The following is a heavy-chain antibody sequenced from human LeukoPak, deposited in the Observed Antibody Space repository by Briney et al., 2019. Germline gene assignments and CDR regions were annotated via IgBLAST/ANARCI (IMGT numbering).Heavy chain of an antibody. CDR3: AKGTATTFLVDV. V-gene: IGHV3-43*01. CDR1: GFTFDDYT. CDR2: ISWDGGST. D-gene: IGHD2/OR15-2a*01. Sequence: PGGSLRLSCAASGFTFDDYTMHWVRQAPGKGLEWVSLISWDGGSTYYADSVKGRFTISRDNSKNSLYLQMNSLRTEDTALYYCAKGTATTFLVDVWGQGTVVTVSS. J-gene: IGHJ4*02.